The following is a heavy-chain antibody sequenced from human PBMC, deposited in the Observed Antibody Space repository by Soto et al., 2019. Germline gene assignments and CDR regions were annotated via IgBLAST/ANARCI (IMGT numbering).Heavy chain of an antibody. J-gene: IGHJ3*02. CDR2: ISSNGGST. D-gene: IGHD6-13*01. CDR3: WQAAAGNDAFDI. V-gene: IGHV3-64D*08. Sequence: GGSLRLSCSASGFTFSSYAMHWVRQAPGKGLEYVSAISSNGGSTYYADSVKGRFTISRDNSKNTLYLQMSSLRAEDTAVYYCWQAAAGNDAFDIWGQGTMVTVSS. CDR1: GFTFSSYA.